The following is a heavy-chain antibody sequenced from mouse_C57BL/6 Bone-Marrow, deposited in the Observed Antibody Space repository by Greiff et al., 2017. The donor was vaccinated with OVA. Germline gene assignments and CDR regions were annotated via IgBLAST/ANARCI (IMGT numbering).Heavy chain of an antibody. V-gene: IGHV7-1*01. Sequence: EVMLVESGGGLVQSGRSLRLSCATSGFTFSDFYMEWVRQAPGKGLEWIAASRNKANDYTTEYSASVKGRFIVSRDTSQSILYLQMNALRAEDTAIYYCARAPYYGSSYPYWYFDVWGTGTTVTVSS. CDR2: SRNKANDYTT. D-gene: IGHD1-1*01. CDR1: GFTFSDFY. CDR3: ARAPYYGSSYPYWYFDV. J-gene: IGHJ1*03.